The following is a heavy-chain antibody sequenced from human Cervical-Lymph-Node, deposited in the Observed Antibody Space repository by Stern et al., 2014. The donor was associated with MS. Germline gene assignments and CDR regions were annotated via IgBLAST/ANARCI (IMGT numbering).Heavy chain of an antibody. J-gene: IGHJ4*02. V-gene: IGHV1-69*11. CDR1: GDTFSTHA. CDR2: IIPILDTT. CDR3: AREKSDCSGGSCFSSLDY. Sequence: QMQLVQSGAEVKKPGSSVKVSCKSSGDTFSTHAISWVRQAPGQGLERMGRIIPILDTTDYAQKFQGRLTIDADESMSTAYMELSSLTPDDTAIYYCAREKSDCSGGSCFSSLDYWGQGTLVTVSS. D-gene: IGHD2-15*01.